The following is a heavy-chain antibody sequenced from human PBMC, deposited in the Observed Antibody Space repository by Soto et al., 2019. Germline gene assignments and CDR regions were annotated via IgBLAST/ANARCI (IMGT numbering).Heavy chain of an antibody. Sequence: ASVKVSCKASGYTFTGYYMHWVRQAPGQGLEWMGWINPNSGGTNYAQKFQGRVTMTRDTSISTAYMELSRLRSDDTAVYYCVREPYYYGSGSYDYWGQGTLVTVSS. V-gene: IGHV1-2*02. CDR1: GYTFTGYY. D-gene: IGHD3-10*01. CDR3: VREPYYYGSGSYDY. CDR2: INPNSGGT. J-gene: IGHJ4*02.